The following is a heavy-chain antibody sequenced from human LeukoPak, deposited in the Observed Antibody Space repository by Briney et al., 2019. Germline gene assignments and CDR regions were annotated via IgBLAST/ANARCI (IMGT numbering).Heavy chain of an antibody. Sequence: SETLSLTCAVYGGSFSGYYWSWIRQPPGKGLGWIGEINHSGSTDYNPSLKSRVTISVDTSKNQFSLKLSSVTAADTAVYYCARGVESYRFYNWFDPWGQGTLVTVSS. CDR1: GGSFSGYY. CDR3: ARGVESYRFYNWFDP. J-gene: IGHJ5*02. V-gene: IGHV4-34*01. D-gene: IGHD5-18*01. CDR2: INHSGST.